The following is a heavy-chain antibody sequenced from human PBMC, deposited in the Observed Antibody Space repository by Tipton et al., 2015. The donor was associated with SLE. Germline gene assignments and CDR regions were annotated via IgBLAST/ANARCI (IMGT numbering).Heavy chain of an antibody. Sequence: TLSLTCSVSGGSISSTDYYWGWIRQPPGKGLEQVGSIFYSGSTYYNSALKSRVTTSFDRSKNQFSLNLNSVTAADTATYYCARVRGGWANDASDIWGQGTMVTVSS. V-gene: IGHV4-39*07. CDR1: GGSISSTDYY. CDR3: ARVRGGWANDASDI. J-gene: IGHJ3*02. D-gene: IGHD6-19*01. CDR2: IFYSGST.